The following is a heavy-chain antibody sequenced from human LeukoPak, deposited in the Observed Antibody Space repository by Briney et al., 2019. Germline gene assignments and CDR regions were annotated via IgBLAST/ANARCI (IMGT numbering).Heavy chain of an antibody. D-gene: IGHD6-13*01. CDR2: ISSSSSYI. CDR1: GFTFSSYS. CDR3: ARAGAAAGGYYGMDV. J-gene: IGHJ6*02. Sequence: GGSLRLSCAASGFTFSSYSMNWVRQAPGKGLEWVSSISSSSSYIYYADSVKGRFTISRDNAKISLYLQMNSLRAEDTAVYYCARAGAAAGGYYGMDVWGQGTTVTVSS. V-gene: IGHV3-21*01.